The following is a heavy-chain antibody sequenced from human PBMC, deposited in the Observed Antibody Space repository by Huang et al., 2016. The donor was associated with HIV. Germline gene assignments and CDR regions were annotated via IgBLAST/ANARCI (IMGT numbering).Heavy chain of an antibody. D-gene: IGHD1-26*01. Sequence: QVQLVESGGGVVQPGRSLRLSCAAFGFTFNTFDMHWVRQAPGKGLEWVVIISYDGSSKYHADSVKGRFTISRDNSKNTVYLQMNSLRVEDTAVYYCAKDGRGSGTYYDYFEYWGQGTLVTVSS. CDR1: GFTFNTFD. J-gene: IGHJ4*02. CDR3: AKDGRGSGTYYDYFEY. CDR2: ISYDGSSK. V-gene: IGHV3-30*18.